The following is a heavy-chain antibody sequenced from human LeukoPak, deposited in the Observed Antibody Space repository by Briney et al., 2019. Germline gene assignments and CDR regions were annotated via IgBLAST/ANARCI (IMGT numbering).Heavy chain of an antibody. CDR3: ARSHSSGWFGWFDP. Sequence: ASVKLLCKASGYTFNGYYMHWVRQARGQGLEWMGWINPNSGGTNYAQKFQGRVTMTRDTSISTAYMELSRLRSDDTAVYYCARSHSSGWFGWFDPWGQGTLVTVSS. D-gene: IGHD6-19*01. CDR2: INPNSGGT. CDR1: GYTFNGYY. J-gene: IGHJ5*02. V-gene: IGHV1-2*02.